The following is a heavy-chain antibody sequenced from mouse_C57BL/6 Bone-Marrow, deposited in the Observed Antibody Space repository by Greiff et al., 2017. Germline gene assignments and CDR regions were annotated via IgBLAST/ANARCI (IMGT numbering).Heavy chain of an antibody. V-gene: IGHV1-82*01. CDR1: GYAFSSSW. J-gene: IGHJ3*01. D-gene: IGHD3-2*02. Sequence: QVHVKQSGPELVKPGASVKISCKASGYAFSSSWMNWVKQRPGKGLEWIGRIYPGDGDTNYNGKFKGKATLTADKSSSTAYMQLSSLTSEDSAVYFCARRGGSSGYRGFAYWGQGTLVTVSA. CDR2: IYPGDGDT. CDR3: ARRGGSSGYRGFAY.